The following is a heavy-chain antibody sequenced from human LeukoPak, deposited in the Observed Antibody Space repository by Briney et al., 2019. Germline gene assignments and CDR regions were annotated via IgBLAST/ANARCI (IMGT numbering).Heavy chain of an antibody. D-gene: IGHD3-9*01. CDR3: AKDKDHYDILTPFDC. J-gene: IGHJ4*02. V-gene: IGHV3-48*03. CDR1: GFTFSSYE. Sequence: PGGSLRLSCAASGFTFSSYEMNWVRQAPGKGLEWVSYISSSGSTIYYADSVKGRFTISRDNSKNTLYLQMNSLRAEDTAVYYCAKDKDHYDILTPFDCWGQGTLVTVSS. CDR2: ISSSGSTI.